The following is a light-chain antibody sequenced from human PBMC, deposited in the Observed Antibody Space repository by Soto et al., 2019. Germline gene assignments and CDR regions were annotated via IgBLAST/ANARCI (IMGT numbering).Light chain of an antibody. V-gene: IGKV1-27*01. CDR2: AAS. CDR3: QKYNSAPWT. CDR1: QGISNW. Sequence: DIQMTQSPSSLSASVGDRVTITCRASQGISNWLAWYQQKPGRVPKLLIYAASTLHSGVPSRFSGSGSGTDFTLTISSLQPEDVATYYCQKYNSAPWTFDQGTKVEIK. J-gene: IGKJ1*01.